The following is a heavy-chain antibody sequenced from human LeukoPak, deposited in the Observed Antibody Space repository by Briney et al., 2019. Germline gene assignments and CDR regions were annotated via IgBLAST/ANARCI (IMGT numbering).Heavy chain of an antibody. CDR3: ARAFTFPNWFDP. CDR1: GGSFSGYY. CDR2: INHSGST. J-gene: IGHJ5*02. V-gene: IGHV4-34*01. Sequence: NASETLSLACAVYGGSFSGYYWSWIRQPPGKGLEWIGEINHSGSTNYNPSLKSRVTMSVDTSKKQFSLQLSSVTAADTAVYYCARAFTFPNWFDPWGQGTLVTVSS. D-gene: IGHD2/OR15-2a*01.